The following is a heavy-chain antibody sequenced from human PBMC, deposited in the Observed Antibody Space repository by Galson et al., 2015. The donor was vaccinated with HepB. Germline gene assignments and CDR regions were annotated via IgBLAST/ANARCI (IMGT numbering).Heavy chain of an antibody. D-gene: IGHD5-18*01. Sequence: SVKVSCKASGGTVSSYAISWVRQAPGQGLEWMGGIIPIFGATSYAQKFQGRVTITTDESTSTAYMELNSLRSEDTAVYYCARSPPGDVITDTAMVKSPYFDYWGQGTLVTVSS. CDR1: GGTVSSYA. J-gene: IGHJ4*02. V-gene: IGHV1-69*05. CDR3: ARSPPGDVITDTAMVKSPYFDY. CDR2: IIPIFGAT.